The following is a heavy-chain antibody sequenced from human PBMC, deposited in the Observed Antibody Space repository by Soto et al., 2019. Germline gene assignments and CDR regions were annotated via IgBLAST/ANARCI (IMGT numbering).Heavy chain of an antibody. J-gene: IGHJ4*02. V-gene: IGHV1-46*01. CDR1: GYTFTSYY. Sequence: QVQLVQSGAEVKKPGASVKVSCKASGYTFTSYYMHWVRQAPGQGLEWMGIINPSGGSTSYAQKFQGRVNMTRDTSTSTVYMELSSLRSEDTAVYYCARVSRVGATWLDWGQGTLVTVSS. CDR2: INPSGGST. CDR3: ARVSRVGATWLD. D-gene: IGHD1-26*01.